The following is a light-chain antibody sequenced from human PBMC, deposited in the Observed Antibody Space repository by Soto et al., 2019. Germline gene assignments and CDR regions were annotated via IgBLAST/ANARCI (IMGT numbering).Light chain of an antibody. CDR3: LQHNTFPWT. CDR2: AAS. J-gene: IGKJ1*01. CDR1: QGVSNY. V-gene: IGKV1-17*01. Sequence: DIQLTQSPSSLSAPVGDRVTITCRASQGVSNYLTWYQQKPGEAPKRLIYAASTLHSGVPSRFSGSGSGTEFTLTISSLQPEDFAIYYCLQHNTFPWTFGQGTRVDI.